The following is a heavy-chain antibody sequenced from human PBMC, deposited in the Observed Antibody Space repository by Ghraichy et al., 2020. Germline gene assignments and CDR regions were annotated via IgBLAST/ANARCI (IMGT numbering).Heavy chain of an antibody. CDR3: ARDRREYSSPMDV. CDR2: INTYGSTT. V-gene: IGHV3-74*01. D-gene: IGHD6-6*01. Sequence: GGSLRLSCAASGFTFSNSWMHWVRQAPGKGLVWVSRINTYGSTTTYVDSVEGRFTISRDNAKNSLFLQMNSLSAEDTAIYFCARDRREYSSPMDVWGQGTTVTVSS. J-gene: IGHJ6*02. CDR1: GFTFSNSW.